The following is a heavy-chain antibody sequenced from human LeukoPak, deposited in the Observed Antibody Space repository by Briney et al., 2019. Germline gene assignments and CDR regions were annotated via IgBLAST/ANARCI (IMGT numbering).Heavy chain of an antibody. CDR1: GFTFSSYG. Sequence: GGSLRLSCAASGFTFSSYGMHWVRQAPGKGLEWVAVIWYDGSNKYYADFVKGRFTISRDNSKNTLYLQMNSLRAEDTAVYYCARDPRKNKKIAVAAPFDYWGQGTLVTVSS. D-gene: IGHD6-19*01. V-gene: IGHV3-33*01. J-gene: IGHJ4*02. CDR3: ARDPRKNKKIAVAAPFDY. CDR2: IWYDGSNK.